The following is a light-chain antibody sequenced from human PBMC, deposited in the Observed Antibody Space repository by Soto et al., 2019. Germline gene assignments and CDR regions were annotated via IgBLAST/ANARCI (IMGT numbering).Light chain of an antibody. J-gene: IGKJ5*01. CDR1: QSLNNY. Sequence: DIQMTQSPSTLSASVGDRVTITCRASQSLNNYLAWYQQKPGKAPKLLIYDASTLERGVPSRFSGTGSGTEFTLTISSLQPDDFATYYCQQYYRSSITFGQGRRLEIK. CDR3: QQYYRSSIT. CDR2: DAS. V-gene: IGKV1-5*01.